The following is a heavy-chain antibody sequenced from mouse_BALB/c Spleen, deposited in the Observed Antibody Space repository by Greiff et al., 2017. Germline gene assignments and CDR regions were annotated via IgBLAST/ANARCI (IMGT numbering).Heavy chain of an antibody. CDR1: GYAFTNYL. V-gene: IGHV1-54*01. CDR3: ARFPWDY. CDR2: INPGSGGT. J-gene: IGHJ2*01. Sequence: VQLQESGAELVRPGTSVKVSCKASGYAFTNYLIEWVKQRPGQGLEWIGVINPGSGGTNYNEKFKGKATLTADKSSSTAYMQLSSLTSDDSAVYFCARFPWDYWGQGTTLTVSS.